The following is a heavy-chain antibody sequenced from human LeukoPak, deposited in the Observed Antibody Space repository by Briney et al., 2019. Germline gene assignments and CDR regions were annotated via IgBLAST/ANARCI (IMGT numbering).Heavy chain of an antibody. CDR1: GFTFSTYA. V-gene: IGHV3-30*01. CDR2: ISYDEST. CDR3: VRDTYGSSWSPLSF. D-gene: IGHD6-13*01. J-gene: IGHJ4*03. Sequence: GGSLRLSCAASGFTFSTYALDWVRQAPGKGLEWVGLISYDESTSYADSVKGRFTISRENSRDTLYLQMDSLRPEDTAVYFCVRDTYGSSWSPLSFWGHGTLVTVSS.